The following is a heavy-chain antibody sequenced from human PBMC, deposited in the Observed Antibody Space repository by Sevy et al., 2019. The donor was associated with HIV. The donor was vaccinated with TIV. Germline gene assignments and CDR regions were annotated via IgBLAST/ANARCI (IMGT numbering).Heavy chain of an antibody. CDR2: ISGDSGHT. D-gene: IGHD3-22*01. V-gene: IGHV3-11*06. J-gene: IGHJ6*02. CDR3: SRDGNSGYYVNHYYYGMDV. Sequence: GGCLRLSCAATGFSLNDYYMTWIRQAPGKGLEWVSYISGDSGHTNYAESVKGRFTISRDNTKNFVYLQMDGLRAEDTASYDCSRDGNSGYYVNHYYYGMDVWGQGTSVTVSS. CDR1: GFSLNDYY.